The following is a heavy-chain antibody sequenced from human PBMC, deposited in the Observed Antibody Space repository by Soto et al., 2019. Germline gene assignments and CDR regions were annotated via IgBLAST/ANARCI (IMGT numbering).Heavy chain of an antibody. Sequence: GGSLRLSCAASGFTFSTYAMAWVRQAPGKGLEWVSYISSSSSYTNYADSVKGRFTISRDNAKNSLYLQMNSLRAEDSAVYYCARESLPWDTALAPFDYWGQGTLVTVSS. J-gene: IGHJ4*02. CDR2: ISSSSSYT. V-gene: IGHV3-11*05. CDR3: ARESLPWDTALAPFDY. D-gene: IGHD5-18*01. CDR1: GFTFSTYA.